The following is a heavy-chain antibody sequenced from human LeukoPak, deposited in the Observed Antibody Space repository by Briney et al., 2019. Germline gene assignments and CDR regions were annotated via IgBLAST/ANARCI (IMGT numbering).Heavy chain of an antibody. V-gene: IGHV4-31*03. D-gene: IGHD2-15*01. CDR3: ARDSGAFPDY. CDR2: IYYSGST. J-gene: IGHJ4*02. CDR1: GGSISSGGYY. Sequence: SETLSLTCTVSGGSISSGGYYWSWIRQHPGKGLEWIGYIYYSGSTYYNPSLKSRVTISVDTSKNQFSLKLSSVTAADTAVYYCARDSGAFPDYWGQGTLVTVSS.